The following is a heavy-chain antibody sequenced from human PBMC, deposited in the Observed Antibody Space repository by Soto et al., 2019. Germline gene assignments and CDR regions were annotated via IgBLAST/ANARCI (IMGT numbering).Heavy chain of an antibody. Sequence: SETLSLTCPVSGGSISSYYWSWIRQPPGKGLEWIGYIYYSGSTNYNPSLKSRVTISVDTAKNQFSLKLSSVTAADTAVYYCARVRRDGYIDYWGQGTLVTVSS. CDR1: GGSISSYY. J-gene: IGHJ4*02. CDR2: IYYSGST. CDR3: ARVRRDGYIDY. D-gene: IGHD3-10*01. V-gene: IGHV4-59*01.